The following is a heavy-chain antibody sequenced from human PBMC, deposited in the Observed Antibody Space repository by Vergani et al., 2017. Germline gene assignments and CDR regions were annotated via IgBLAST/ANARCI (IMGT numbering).Heavy chain of an antibody. CDR3: AKAAGMGITVSATFDS. V-gene: IGHV3-30*18. CDR2: ISHDGSES. Sequence: QAKLVESGGGVVQPGGSLRLSCAASGFTFSNFGMHWVRQAPGKGLEWVALISHDGSESFYGTSVTGRLTISRDNSKNTLFLQLSSLKAEDTSVYYCAKAAGMGITVSATFDSWGQGTLVLVSS. J-gene: IGHJ4*02. CDR1: GFTFSNFG. D-gene: IGHD3-10*02.